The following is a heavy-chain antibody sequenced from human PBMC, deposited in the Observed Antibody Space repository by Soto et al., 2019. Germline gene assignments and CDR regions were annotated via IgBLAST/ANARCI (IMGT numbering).Heavy chain of an antibody. CDR2: INPNSGST. Sequence: ASVKVSCKASGYIFTSYYVHWVRQAPGQGLEWMGIINPNSGSTSYAQKFQGWVTMTRDTSISTAYMELSRLRSDDTAVYYCARESHDSSGYPYYYYGMDVWGQGTTVTVSS. J-gene: IGHJ6*02. CDR3: ARESHDSSGYPYYYYGMDV. CDR1: GYIFTSYY. D-gene: IGHD3-22*01. V-gene: IGHV1-2*04.